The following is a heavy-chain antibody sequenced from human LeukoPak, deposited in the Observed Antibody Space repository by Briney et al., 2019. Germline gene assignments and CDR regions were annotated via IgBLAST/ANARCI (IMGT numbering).Heavy chain of an antibody. V-gene: IGHV6-1*01. CDR1: GDSFSSNSAA. D-gene: IGHD1-20*01. J-gene: IGHJ4*02. CDR2: TYYRSKWYS. Sequence: SQTLSLTCALSGDSFSSNSAAWDWLKQSPSRGLEWLGRTYYRSKWYSDYAVSVKSRIPLNPDTSKNQFSLQLNSVTPEDTAVYYCARDRWANWNYVDYWGQGTLVTVSS. CDR3: ARDRWANWNYVDY.